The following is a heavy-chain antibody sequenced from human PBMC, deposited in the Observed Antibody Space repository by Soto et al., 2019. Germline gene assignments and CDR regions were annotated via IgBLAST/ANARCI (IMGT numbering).Heavy chain of an antibody. CDR1: GGTFSSYA. CDR3: ASTYCSGGSCPMDAFDI. V-gene: IGHV1-69*01. Sequence: QVQLVQSGAEVKKPGSSVKVSGKASGGTFSSYAISWVRQAPGQGLEWMGGIIPIFGTANYAQKFQGRVTITADESTSTAYMELSSLRSEDTAVYYCASTYCSGGSCPMDAFDIWGQGTMVTVSS. CDR2: IIPIFGTA. J-gene: IGHJ3*02. D-gene: IGHD2-15*01.